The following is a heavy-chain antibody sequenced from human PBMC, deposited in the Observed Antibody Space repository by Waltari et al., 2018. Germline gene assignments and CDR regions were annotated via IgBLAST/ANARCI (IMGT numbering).Heavy chain of an antibody. CDR2: IASDGTRT. CDR1: GLTFSTYW. D-gene: IGHD2-15*01. V-gene: IGHV3-74*01. Sequence: VQLVESGGGLVQPGGSLRLSCEASGLTFSTYWMCWVRQVPGQGLVWVSTIASDGTRTRYADSVKGRFTISRDNAKNTLYLQTNSLRAEDTAVYYCASHRPGGYGMDVWGHGTTVTVSS. J-gene: IGHJ6*02. CDR3: ASHRPGGYGMDV.